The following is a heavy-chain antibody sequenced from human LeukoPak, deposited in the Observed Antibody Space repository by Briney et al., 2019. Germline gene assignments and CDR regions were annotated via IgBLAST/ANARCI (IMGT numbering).Heavy chain of an antibody. CDR2: IIPIFGTA. V-gene: IGHV1-69*05. J-gene: IGHJ4*02. Sequence: SVKVSCKASGGTFSSYAISWVRQAPGQGLEWTGGIIPIFGTANYAQKFQGRVTITTDESTSTAYMELSSLRSEDTAVYYCARVGKGRGYYFDYWGQGTLVTVSS. D-gene: IGHD1-26*01. CDR3: ARVGKGRGYYFDY. CDR1: GGTFSSYA.